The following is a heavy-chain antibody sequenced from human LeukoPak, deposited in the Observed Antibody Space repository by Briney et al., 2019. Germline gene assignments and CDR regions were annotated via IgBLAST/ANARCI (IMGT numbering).Heavy chain of an antibody. V-gene: IGHV4-34*01. J-gene: IGHJ4*02. CDR3: ARGGFYCGGDCYVDY. Sequence: PSETLSLTCAVYGGSFSPYYWRWIRQPPGKGLEWIGEINHSGSTNYNPSPKSRVTISVDTSKNQFSLRLSSVTAADTAVYYCARGGFYCGGDCYVDYWGQGTLVTVSS. CDR1: GGSFSPYY. CDR2: INHSGST. D-gene: IGHD2-21*02.